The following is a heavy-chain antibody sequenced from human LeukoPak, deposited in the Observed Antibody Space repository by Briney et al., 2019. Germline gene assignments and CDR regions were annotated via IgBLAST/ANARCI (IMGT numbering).Heavy chain of an antibody. CDR3: ARDQSPHYYDSSGYGAFNL. CDR2: ISASGSRT. V-gene: IGHV3-23*01. Sequence: PGGSLRLSCVPSGFAFNTFAMNWVRQAPGKGLEWVSGISASGSRTYYGNSVKGRFTISRDNSKNTLFLQMNNLRGEDTARDFCARDQSPHYYDSSGYGAFNLWGQGTMVTVSS. J-gene: IGHJ3*01. CDR1: GFAFNTFA. D-gene: IGHD3-22*01.